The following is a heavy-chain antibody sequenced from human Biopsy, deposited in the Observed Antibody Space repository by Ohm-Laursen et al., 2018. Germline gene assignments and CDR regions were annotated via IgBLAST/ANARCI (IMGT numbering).Heavy chain of an antibody. CDR3: AANIRGGKLEPWKGHYYGMDV. CDR2: FDLDDGET. D-gene: IGHD1-1*01. Sequence: GASVKVSCKVSGYTLTDLSMHWVRQAPGKGLEWMGSFDLDDGETINVQRFQGRVTMTADTSTDTAYMEMSGLRSDDTAVYYCAANIRGGKLEPWKGHYYGMDVWGQGTSVTVSS. V-gene: IGHV1-24*01. CDR1: GYTLTDLS. J-gene: IGHJ6*02.